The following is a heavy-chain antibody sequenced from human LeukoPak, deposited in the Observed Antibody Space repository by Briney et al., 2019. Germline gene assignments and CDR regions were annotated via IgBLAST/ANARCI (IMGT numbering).Heavy chain of an antibody. Sequence: GGSLRLSCAASGFTFTSYWMSWVRQAPGKGLEWVANIKQDGSEKYYVDSVKGRFTISRDNAKNSQYLQMNSLRAEDTAVYYCAREGIAATVDYWGQGTLVTVSS. V-gene: IGHV3-7*01. CDR2: IKQDGSEK. J-gene: IGHJ4*02. D-gene: IGHD6-13*01. CDR1: GFTFTSYW. CDR3: AREGIAATVDY.